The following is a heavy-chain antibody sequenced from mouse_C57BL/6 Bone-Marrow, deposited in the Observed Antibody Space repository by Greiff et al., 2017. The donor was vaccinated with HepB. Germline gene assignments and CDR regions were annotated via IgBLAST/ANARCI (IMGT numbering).Heavy chain of an antibody. CDR1: GFTFTDYY. CDR2: IRNKANGYTT. J-gene: IGHJ1*03. CDR3: ARSVYYYGSSPYWYFDV. D-gene: IGHD1-1*01. V-gene: IGHV7-3*01. Sequence: EVKLEESGGGLVQPGGSLSLSCAASGFTFTDYYMSWVRQPPGKALEWLGFIRNKANGYTTEYSASVKGRFTISRDNSQSILYLQMNALRAEDSATYYCARSVYYYGSSPYWYFDVWGTGTTVTVSS.